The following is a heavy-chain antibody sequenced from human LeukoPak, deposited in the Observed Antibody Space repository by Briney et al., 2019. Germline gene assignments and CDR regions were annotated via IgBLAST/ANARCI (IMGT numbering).Heavy chain of an antibody. D-gene: IGHD2-21*01. CDR1: GFTFNRYG. Sequence: GGSLRLSCAASGFTFNRYGIHWVRQAPGKGLEWVAFIQSDGTNKYYADSVKGRFTISRDNSKNTLYLQMNSLRAEDTAVYYCARDLAYCGGDCYGAFDIWGQGTMVTVSS. CDR2: IQSDGTNK. V-gene: IGHV3-30*02. J-gene: IGHJ3*02. CDR3: ARDLAYCGGDCYGAFDI.